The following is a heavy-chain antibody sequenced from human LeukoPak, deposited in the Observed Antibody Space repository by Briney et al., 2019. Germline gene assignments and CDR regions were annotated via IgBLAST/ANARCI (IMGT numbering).Heavy chain of an antibody. CDR3: ACLAAAGTLTLDY. V-gene: IGHV4-59*01. CDR1: GGSISSYY. J-gene: IGHJ4*02. Sequence: SETLSLTCTVSGGSISSYYWSWIRQPPGKGLEWIGYIYYSGSTNYNPSLKSRVTISVDTSKNQFSLKLSSVTAADTAVYYCACLAAAGTLTLDYWGQGTLVTVSS. CDR2: IYYSGST. D-gene: IGHD6-13*01.